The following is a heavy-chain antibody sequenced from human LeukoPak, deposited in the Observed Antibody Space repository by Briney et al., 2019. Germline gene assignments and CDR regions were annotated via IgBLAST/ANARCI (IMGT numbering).Heavy chain of an antibody. D-gene: IGHD2-21*01. Sequence: PSQTLSLTCTVSGGSISSGGSYWSWIRQHPGKGLEWIGYIYYSGSTYYNPSLKSRVTISVDTSKNQSSLKLSSVTAADTAVYYCVSILLRPSVDYSGQETLVTVSS. CDR3: VSILLRPSVDY. CDR2: IYYSGST. J-gene: IGHJ4*02. V-gene: IGHV4-31*03. CDR1: GGSISSGGSY.